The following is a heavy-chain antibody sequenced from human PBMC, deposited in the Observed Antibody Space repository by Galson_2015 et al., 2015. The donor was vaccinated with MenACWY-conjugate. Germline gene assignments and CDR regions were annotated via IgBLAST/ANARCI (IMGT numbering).Heavy chain of an antibody. CDR3: ARDQLPSTYYYYGMDV. CDR1: GYSFTNYW. CDR2: IYPGDSDT. D-gene: IGHD2-2*01. V-gene: IGHV5-51*01. J-gene: IGHJ6*02. Sequence: QSGAEVKKPGESLKISCKGSGYSFTNYWIGWVRQVPGKGLEWMGIIYPGDSDTRYSPSFQGQVTISVDKSLSTAYLQWSSLKASDTGMYYCARDQLPSTYYYYGMDVWGQGATVTVSS.